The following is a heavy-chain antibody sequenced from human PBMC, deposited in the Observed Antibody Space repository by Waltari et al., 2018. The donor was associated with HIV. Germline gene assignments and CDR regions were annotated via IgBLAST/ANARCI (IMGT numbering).Heavy chain of an antibody. Sequence: EVQLVASGRGLVTPGGYLSLSCEPSVYPCSTAWFSWFREAPGKGLECVGRIKSKTDGGTTDYAAPVKGRFTISRDDSKNTLYLQMNSLKTEDTAVYYCTASLIAARFMVPWGQGTLVTVSS. CDR2: IKSKTDGGTT. D-gene: IGHD6-6*01. CDR1: VYPCSTAW. J-gene: IGHJ5*02. CDR3: TASLIAARFMVP. V-gene: IGHV3-15*01.